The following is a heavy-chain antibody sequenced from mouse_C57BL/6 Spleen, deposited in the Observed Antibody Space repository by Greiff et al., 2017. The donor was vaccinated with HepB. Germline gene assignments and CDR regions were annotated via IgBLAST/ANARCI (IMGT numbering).Heavy chain of an antibody. CDR1: GYTFTSYW. CDR3: ARRPYGSSYFDY. J-gene: IGHJ2*01. V-gene: IGHV1-50*01. D-gene: IGHD1-1*01. CDR2: IDPSDSYT. Sequence: QVQLQQPGAELVKPGASVKLSCKASGYTFTSYWMQWVKQRPGQGLEWIGEIDPSDSYTNYNQKFKGKATLTVDTSSSTAYIQLSSLTSEDSAVYYCARRPYGSSYFDYWGQGTTLTVSS.